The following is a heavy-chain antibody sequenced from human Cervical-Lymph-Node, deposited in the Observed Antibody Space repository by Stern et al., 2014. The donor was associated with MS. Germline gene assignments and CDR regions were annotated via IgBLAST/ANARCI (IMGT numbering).Heavy chain of an antibody. Sequence: DQLVESGAVVRQPGSSVKVSCKASGGPLTSYAISWGRQAPGQGLEWMGGIIPILRATTYAQKFQGRVTITADESTSTGYMELSSLRSEDTALYYCAGSYSGSYKELDYWGRGTLVTVSS. D-gene: IGHD1-26*01. CDR1: GGPLTSYA. J-gene: IGHJ4*02. CDR3: AGSYSGSYKELDY. CDR2: IIPILRAT. V-gene: IGHV1-69*13.